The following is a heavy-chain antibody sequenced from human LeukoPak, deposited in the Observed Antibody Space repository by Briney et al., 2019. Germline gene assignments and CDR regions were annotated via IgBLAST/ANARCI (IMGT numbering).Heavy chain of an antibody. CDR3: AKPARGSGSFLIDY. CDR2: IWNDGSYE. D-gene: IGHD1-26*01. Sequence: GRSLRLSCAASGFTFSSYGMHWVRQAPGKGLEWVAVIWNDGSYEYYGDPVKGRFTISRDNSKNTLYLQMNNLIADDTAVYFCAKPARGSGSFLIDYWGQGTLVTVSS. V-gene: IGHV3-33*03. CDR1: GFTFSSYG. J-gene: IGHJ4*02.